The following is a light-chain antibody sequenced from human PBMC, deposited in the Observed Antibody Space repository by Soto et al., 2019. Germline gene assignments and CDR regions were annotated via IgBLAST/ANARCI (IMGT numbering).Light chain of an antibody. J-gene: IGKJ1*01. Sequence: ESVLTQSPDTLSLSPGESATLSCRASQSVRSSYLAWYQQTPGQTPRLLIYAASSRATGIPDRFSGSGSGTDFSLTISILEAEDFAVYYWQQYGSSPRTFGQGTKVDIK. V-gene: IGKV3-20*01. CDR1: QSVRSSY. CDR3: QQYGSSPRT. CDR2: AAS.